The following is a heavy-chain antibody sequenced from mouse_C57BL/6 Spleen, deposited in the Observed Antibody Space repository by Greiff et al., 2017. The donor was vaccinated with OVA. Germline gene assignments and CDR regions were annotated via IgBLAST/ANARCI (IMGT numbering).Heavy chain of an antibody. CDR2: IDPSDSYT. V-gene: IGHV1-69*01. CDR3: ARDGY. Sequence: QVQLQQPGAELVMPGASVKLSCKASGYTFTSYWMHWVKQRPGQGLEWIGEIDPSDSYTNYNQKFKGKATLTVDKYSSTAYMQLSSLTSEDSAVYYCARDGYWGQGTTLTVSS. J-gene: IGHJ2*01. CDR1: GYTFTSYW.